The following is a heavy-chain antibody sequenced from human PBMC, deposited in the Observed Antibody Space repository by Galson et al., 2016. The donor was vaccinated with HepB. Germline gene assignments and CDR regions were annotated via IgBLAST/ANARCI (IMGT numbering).Heavy chain of an antibody. V-gene: IGHV3-48*02. CDR1: GFIFSSYS. J-gene: IGHJ4*02. Sequence: SLRLSCAASGFIFSSYSMNWVRQAPGKGLEWVSFISSSGGTIYYADSVKGRFTISRDKAKNSLYLQMNRLRDEDTAVYYCARVVGATDYFDYWGQGTLVAVSS. CDR2: ISSSGGTI. CDR3: ARVVGATDYFDY. D-gene: IGHD1-26*01.